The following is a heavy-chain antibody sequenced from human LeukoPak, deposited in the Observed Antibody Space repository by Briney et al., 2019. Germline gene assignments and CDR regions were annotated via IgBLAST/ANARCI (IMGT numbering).Heavy chain of an antibody. CDR3: ASPNCSGGSCYVDY. V-gene: IGHV4-59*12. CDR2: IYYSGST. CDR1: GGSISSYY. Sequence: PSETLSLTCTVSGGSISSYYWSWIRQPPGKGLEWIGYIYYSGSTYYNPSLKSRVTISVDTSKNQFSLKLSSVTAADTAVYYCASPNCSGGSCYVDYWGQGTLVTVSS. D-gene: IGHD2-15*01. J-gene: IGHJ4*02.